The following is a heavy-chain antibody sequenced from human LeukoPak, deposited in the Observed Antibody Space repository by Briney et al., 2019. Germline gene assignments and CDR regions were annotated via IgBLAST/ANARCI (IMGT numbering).Heavy chain of an antibody. V-gene: IGHV4-59*01. Sequence: SETLSLTCTVSGGSISTYYWSWIRQPPGKGLEWIGYVYYSGSTNYNPSLKSRVTISIDTSKNRSSLKLSSVTAADTAVYYCASMFYYDSNGYRYYFDFWGQGALVTVSS. CDR3: ASMFYYDSNGYRYYFDF. D-gene: IGHD3-22*01. CDR2: VYYSGST. J-gene: IGHJ4*02. CDR1: GGSISTYY.